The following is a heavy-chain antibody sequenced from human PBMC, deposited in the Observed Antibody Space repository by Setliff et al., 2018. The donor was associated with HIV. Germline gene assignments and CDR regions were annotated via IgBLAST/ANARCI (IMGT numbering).Heavy chain of an antibody. CDR2: LYYDGNT. D-gene: IGHD6-19*01. CDR3: ARETIRSGHPSEAGFDF. Sequence: SQTLSLTCTVSAYSIRNGYYWGWIRQSPGKGLEWIGTLYYDGNTYYNPALKSRVTMSVDTSKNQFSLNLNSVTAADTAVYYCARETIRSGHPSEAGFDFWGQGALVTVSS. CDR1: AYSIRNGYY. V-gene: IGHV4-38-2*02. J-gene: IGHJ4*02.